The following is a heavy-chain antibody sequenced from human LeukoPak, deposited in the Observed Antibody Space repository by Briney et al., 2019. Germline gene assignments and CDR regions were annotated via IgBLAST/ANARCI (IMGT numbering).Heavy chain of an antibody. V-gene: IGHV4-31*03. CDR1: GGAIGSDDYY. D-gene: IGHD3-10*01. J-gene: IGHJ4*02. CDR3: ARGSYYGFSGDS. CDR2: IYYSGSA. Sequence: SETLSLTCSVSGGAIGSDDYYWNWIRQHPGKGLEWIGYIYYSGSASYNPSLKSRVTISVDTSKNQFSLRLSPVTAADTAVYYCARGSYYGFSGDSWGQGSLVTVSS.